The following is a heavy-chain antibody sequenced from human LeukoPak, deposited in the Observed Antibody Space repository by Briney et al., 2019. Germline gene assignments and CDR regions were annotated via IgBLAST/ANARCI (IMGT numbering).Heavy chain of an antibody. D-gene: IGHD3-22*01. CDR3: ARHRGYYDSSAYNWFDS. J-gene: IGHJ5*01. V-gene: IGHV4-59*08. CDR2: IYYSGST. Sequence: PSETLSLTCTVSGGSISGYYWSWIRQPPGKGLEWIGYIYYSGSTNYNPSLKSRVTISVDTSKNQFSLKLSSVTAADTAVYYCARHRGYYDSSAYNWFDSWGQGTLVTVSS. CDR1: GGSISGYY.